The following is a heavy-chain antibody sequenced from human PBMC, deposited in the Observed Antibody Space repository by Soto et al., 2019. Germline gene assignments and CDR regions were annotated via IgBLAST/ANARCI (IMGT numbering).Heavy chain of an antibody. V-gene: IGHV1-69*13. D-gene: IGHD3-10*01. Sequence: SVKVSCKASGGTFSSYAISWVRQAPGQGLEWMGGIIPIFGTANYAQKFQGRVTITADESTSTAYMELSSLRSEDTAVYYCASSYYYGSGIYYIDYWGQGTLVTV. CDR1: GGTFSSYA. CDR2: IIPIFGTA. CDR3: ASSYYYGSGIYYIDY. J-gene: IGHJ4*02.